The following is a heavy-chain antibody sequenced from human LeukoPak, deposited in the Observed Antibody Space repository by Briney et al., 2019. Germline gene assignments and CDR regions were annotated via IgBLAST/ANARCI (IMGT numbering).Heavy chain of an antibody. CDR3: ARVQVVVAATQDYYYYYGMDV. J-gene: IGHJ6*02. V-gene: IGHV3-9*01. CDR2: ISWNSGSI. D-gene: IGHD2-15*01. CDR1: GFTFDDYA. Sequence: QPGRSLRLSCAASGFTFDDYAMHWVRQAPGKGLEWVSGISWNSGSIGYADSVKGRFTISRDNAKNTLYLQMNSLRAEDTAVYYCARVQVVVAATQDYYYYYGMDVWGQGTTVTVSS.